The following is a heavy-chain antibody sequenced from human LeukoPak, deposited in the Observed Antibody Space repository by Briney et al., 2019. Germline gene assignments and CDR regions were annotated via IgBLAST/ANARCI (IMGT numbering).Heavy chain of an antibody. CDR3: AKKGYYDGSGYYMYYFDH. J-gene: IGHJ4*02. V-gene: IGHV3-23*01. CDR1: GFTFSIYA. D-gene: IGHD3-22*01. Sequence: GGSLRLSCAASGFTFSIYAMSWVRQAPGKGLEWVSAISGSGGTAYYADSVRGRFTISRDNSKNTLYLQMNSLRAEDTAVYYCAKKGYYDGSGYYMYYFDHWGQGTLVTVSS. CDR2: ISGSGGTA.